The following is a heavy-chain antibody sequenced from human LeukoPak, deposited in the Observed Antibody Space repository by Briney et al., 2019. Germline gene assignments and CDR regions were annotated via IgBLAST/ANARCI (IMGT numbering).Heavy chain of an antibody. Sequence: PGGSLRLSCAASGFTFSDYYMSWIRQAPGKGLEWVSYISSSSSYTNYTDSVKGRFTISRDNAKNSLYLQMNSLRAEATAVYYCARPTVRGVSSYWGQGTLVTVSA. CDR1: GFTFSDYY. V-gene: IGHV3-11*03. D-gene: IGHD3-10*01. CDR2: ISSSSSYT. J-gene: IGHJ4*02. CDR3: ARPTVRGVSSY.